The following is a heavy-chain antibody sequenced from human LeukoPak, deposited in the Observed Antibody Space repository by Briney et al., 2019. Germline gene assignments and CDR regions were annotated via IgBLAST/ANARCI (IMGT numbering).Heavy chain of an antibody. CDR2: ISSSGGST. D-gene: IGHD4-17*01. V-gene: IGHV3-23*01. CDR1: GFIFSKYA. Sequence: GGSLRLSCAASGFIFSKYAMSWVRQAPGKGLEWVSSISSSGGSTYYADSVKGRFTISRDNSKNTLYLQMNSLRAEDTAVYYCAKAHHGDYFFYFDYWGQGTLVTVSS. CDR3: AKAHHGDYFFYFDY. J-gene: IGHJ4*02.